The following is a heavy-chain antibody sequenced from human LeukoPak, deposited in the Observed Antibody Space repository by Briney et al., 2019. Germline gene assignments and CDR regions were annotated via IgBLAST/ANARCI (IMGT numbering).Heavy chain of an antibody. D-gene: IGHD3-9*01. Sequence: GASLKISCKGSGYSFTSYWIGWVRQMPGKGLEWMGIIYPGDSDTRYSPSFQGQCTISADNSISTAYLQWTRLKASDPAVYYCARHPPTYYDILTGYYYYYGMDVWGQGTTVTVSS. CDR2: IYPGDSDT. V-gene: IGHV5-51*01. J-gene: IGHJ6*02. CDR3: ARHPPTYYDILTGYYYYYGMDV. CDR1: GYSFTSYW.